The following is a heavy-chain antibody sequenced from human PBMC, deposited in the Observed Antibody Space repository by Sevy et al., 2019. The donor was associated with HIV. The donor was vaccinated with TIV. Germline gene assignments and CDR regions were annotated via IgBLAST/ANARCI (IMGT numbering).Heavy chain of an antibody. CDR2: IWFDGNKK. Sequence: GGSLRLSCAASGFTFSNYNMRWVRQAPGKGLEWVAAIWFDGNKKYYEDSVKGRFTIFRDNSKSTQYLQMSSLRADDTAVYYCVRESPSDWYLDSWGQGTLVTVSS. J-gene: IGHJ4*02. V-gene: IGHV3-33*01. CDR1: GFTFSNYN. D-gene: IGHD2-2*01. CDR3: VRESPSDWYLDS.